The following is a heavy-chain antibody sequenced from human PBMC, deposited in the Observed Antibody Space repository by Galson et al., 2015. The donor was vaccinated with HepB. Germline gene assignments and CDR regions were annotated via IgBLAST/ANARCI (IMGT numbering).Heavy chain of an antibody. J-gene: IGHJ5*02. CDR1: GYSFTSYW. D-gene: IGHD3-22*01. CDR2: IYPGDSDT. CDR3: ARQDSRGYYYNWFDP. Sequence: QSGAEVKKPGESLKISCKGSGYSFTSYWIGWVRQMPGKGLEWMGNIYPGDSDTRYSPSFQGQVTISADKSISTAYLQWSSLKASDTAMYYCARQDSRGYYYNWFDPWGQGTLVTVSS. V-gene: IGHV5-51*01.